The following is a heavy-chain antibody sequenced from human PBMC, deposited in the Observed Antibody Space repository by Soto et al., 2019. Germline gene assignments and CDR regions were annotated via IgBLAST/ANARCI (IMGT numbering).Heavy chain of an antibody. CDR2: ISGSGGST. D-gene: IGHD3-22*01. Sequence: EVQLLESGGGLVQPGGSLRLSCAASGFTFSSYAMSWVRQAPGKGLEWVSAISGSGGSTYYADSVKGRFTISRDNSNNPLYLHMNSMRAEDTAVYYCANVESSYAFHIWGQGTMVTVSS. J-gene: IGHJ3*02. CDR1: GFTFSSYA. CDR3: ANVESSYAFHI. V-gene: IGHV3-23*01.